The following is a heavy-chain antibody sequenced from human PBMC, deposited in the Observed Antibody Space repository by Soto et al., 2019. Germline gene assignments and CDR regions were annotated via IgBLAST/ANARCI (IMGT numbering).Heavy chain of an antibody. Sequence: QVQLQESGPGLVKPSQTLSLTCTVSGGSISSGDYYWSWIRQPPGKGLEWIGYIYYSGSTYYNPSLKSRVXXSXDXXKNQFSLKLSSVTAADTAVYYCAREGSGYDSAFDYWGQGTLVTVSS. CDR1: GGSISSGDYY. D-gene: IGHD5-12*01. CDR3: AREGSGYDSAFDY. J-gene: IGHJ4*02. V-gene: IGHV4-30-4*01. CDR2: IYYSGST.